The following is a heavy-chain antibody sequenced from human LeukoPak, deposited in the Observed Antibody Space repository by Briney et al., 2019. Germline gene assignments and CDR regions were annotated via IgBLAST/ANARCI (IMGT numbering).Heavy chain of an antibody. D-gene: IGHD2-15*01. Sequence: SVKVSCKTSGDTFRRYAIIWVRQAPGQGLEWMGGIIPMFGAANYAQKFQGRVTFTADKSTDTVYMDLSSLTSEDTAVYYCARTTSQSIVAAGDYWGQGTLVTVSS. CDR3: ARTTSQSIVAAGDY. V-gene: IGHV1-69*06. J-gene: IGHJ4*02. CDR1: GDTFRRYA. CDR2: IIPMFGAA.